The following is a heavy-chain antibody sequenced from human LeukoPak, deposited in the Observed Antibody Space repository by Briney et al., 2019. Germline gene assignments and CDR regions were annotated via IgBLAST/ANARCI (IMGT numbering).Heavy chain of an antibody. J-gene: IGHJ3*02. Sequence: ASVKVSCKASGGTFSSYAISWVRQAPGQGLEWMGGIIPIFGTANYAQKFQGRVTITADESTSTAYMELRSLRSDDTAVYYCARDYGGNSADDAFDIWGQGTMVTVSS. V-gene: IGHV1-69*13. CDR3: ARDYGGNSADDAFDI. CDR1: GGTFSSYA. CDR2: IIPIFGTA. D-gene: IGHD4-23*01.